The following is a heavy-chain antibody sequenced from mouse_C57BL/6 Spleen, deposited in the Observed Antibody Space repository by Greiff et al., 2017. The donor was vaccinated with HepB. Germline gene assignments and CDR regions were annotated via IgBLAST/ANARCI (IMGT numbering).Heavy chain of an antibody. D-gene: IGHD1-1*01. Sequence: QVHVKQPGAELVKPGASVKMSCKASGYTFTSYWITWVKQRPGQGLEWIGDIYPGSGSTNYNEKFKSKATLTVDTSSSTAYLQLSSLTSEDSAVYYCARGGYGSFAYWGQGTLVTVSA. J-gene: IGHJ3*01. CDR2: IYPGSGST. CDR3: ARGGYGSFAY. CDR1: GYTFTSYW. V-gene: IGHV1-55*01.